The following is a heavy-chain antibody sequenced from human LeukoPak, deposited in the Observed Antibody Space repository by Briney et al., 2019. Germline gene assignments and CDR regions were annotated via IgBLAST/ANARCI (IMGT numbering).Heavy chain of an antibody. CDR3: ARVNYDFWSGYFDY. CDR1: GFTFSSYW. CDR2: IKQDGSEK. V-gene: IGHV3-7*01. Sequence: GGSLRLSCAASGFTFSSYWMSWVRQAPGKGLEWVANIKQDGSEKYYVDSVKGRFTISRDNAKNSLYLQMNSLRAEDTAVYYCARVNYDFWSGYFDYWGQGTLVIVSS. D-gene: IGHD3-3*01. J-gene: IGHJ4*02.